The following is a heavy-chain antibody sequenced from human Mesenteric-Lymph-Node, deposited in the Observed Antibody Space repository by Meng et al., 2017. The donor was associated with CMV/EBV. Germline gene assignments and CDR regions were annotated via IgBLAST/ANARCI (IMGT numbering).Heavy chain of an antibody. CDR2: IDPTGDSP. CDR1: GKSFTNTL. Sequence: SCKTPGKSFTNTLFHWVRQAPGQGLEWVARIDPTGDSPTFAQKFQGRVTVTRDTSMATVYMDLGSLRYDDTAMYYCARDRPGEDKWDWGQGTLVTVSS. D-gene: IGHD1-26*01. CDR3: ARDRPGEDKWD. J-gene: IGHJ4*02. V-gene: IGHV1-46*01.